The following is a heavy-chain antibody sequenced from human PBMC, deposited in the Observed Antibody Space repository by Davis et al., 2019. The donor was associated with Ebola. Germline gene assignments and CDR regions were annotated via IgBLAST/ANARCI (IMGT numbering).Heavy chain of an antibody. Sequence: PSETLSLTCTVSGGSISSYYWSWIRQPPGKGLEWIGYIYYSGSTNYNPSLKSRVTISVDTSKNQFSLKLSSVTAADTAVYYCASGGYFDWLSDGDAFDIWGQGTMVTVSS. J-gene: IGHJ3*02. V-gene: IGHV4-59*01. CDR2: IYYSGST. D-gene: IGHD3-9*01. CDR1: GGSISSYY. CDR3: ASGGYFDWLSDGDAFDI.